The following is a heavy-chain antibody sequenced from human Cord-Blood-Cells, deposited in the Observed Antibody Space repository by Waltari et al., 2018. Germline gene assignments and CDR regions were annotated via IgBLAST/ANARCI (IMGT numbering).Heavy chain of an antibody. D-gene: IGHD6-13*01. V-gene: IGHV4-39*01. J-gene: IGHJ4*02. CDR1: GGSISSSSYY. Sequence: QLQLQESGPGLVKPSETLSLTCTVSGGSISSSSYYWGWIRQPPGKGLEWIGSIYYSGSTYYNASLKSRVTISVDTSKNQFSRKLSSVTAADTAVYYCASGYSSSWYFDYWGQGTLVTVSS. CDR2: IYYSGST. CDR3: ASGYSSSWYFDY.